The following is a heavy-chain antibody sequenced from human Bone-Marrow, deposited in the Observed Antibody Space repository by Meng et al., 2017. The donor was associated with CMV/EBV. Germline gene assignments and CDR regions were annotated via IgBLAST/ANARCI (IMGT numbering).Heavy chain of an antibody. Sequence: SETLSLTCAVYGGSFSGYYWSWIRQPPGKGLEWIGEINHSGSTNYNPSLKSRVTISVDTSKNQFSLKLSSVTAADTAVYYCARDHLAPDYDILTGSFDYWGQGTLVTVSS. CDR2: INHSGST. V-gene: IGHV4-34*01. CDR3: ARDHLAPDYDILTGSFDY. CDR1: GGSFSGYY. D-gene: IGHD3-9*01. J-gene: IGHJ4*02.